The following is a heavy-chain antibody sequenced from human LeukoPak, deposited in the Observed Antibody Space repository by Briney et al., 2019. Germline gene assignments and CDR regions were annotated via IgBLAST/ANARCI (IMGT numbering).Heavy chain of an antibody. V-gene: IGHV4-59*01. J-gene: IGHJ5*02. D-gene: IGHD6-19*01. CDR3: ARAHSSGWPHMFDP. CDR1: GGSFSGDY. CDR2: IYYSGST. Sequence: PSETLSLTCAVYGGSFSGDYWSWIRQPPGKGLEWIGNIYYSGSTNYNPSLKSRVTISIDTSKNQFSLKVSSVTAADTAVYYCARAHSSGWPHMFDPWGQGTLVTVPS.